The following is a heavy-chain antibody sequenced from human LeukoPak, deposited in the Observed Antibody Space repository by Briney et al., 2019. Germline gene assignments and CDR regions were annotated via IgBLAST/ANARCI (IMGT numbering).Heavy chain of an antibody. Sequence: SETLSLTCTVSGGSISSSSYHWGWIRQPPGKGLEWIGSIYYSGSTYYNPSLKSRVTISVDTSKNQFSLKLSSVTAADTAVYYCARGRRITIFGVVIIPAVWFDPWGQGTLVTVSS. D-gene: IGHD3-3*01. CDR3: ARGRRITIFGVVIIPAVWFDP. J-gene: IGHJ5*02. CDR2: IYYSGST. CDR1: GGSISSSSYH. V-gene: IGHV4-39*07.